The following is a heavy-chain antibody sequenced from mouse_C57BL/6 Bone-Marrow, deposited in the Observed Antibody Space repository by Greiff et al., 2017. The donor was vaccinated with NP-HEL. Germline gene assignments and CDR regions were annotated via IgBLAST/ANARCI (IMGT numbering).Heavy chain of an antibody. CDR1: GYTFTDHT. CDR2: IYPRDGST. D-gene: IGHD2-4*01. Sequence: QVQLQQSDAELVKPGASVKISCKVSGYTFTDHTIHWMKQRPEQGLEWIGYIYPRDGSTKYNEKFKGKATLTADKSSSTAYLQLNSLTSEDSAVYFWAPSYDYDEGGYAMGDWGQGTSVTVSS. CDR3: APSYDYDEGGYAMGD. V-gene: IGHV1-78*01. J-gene: IGHJ4*01.